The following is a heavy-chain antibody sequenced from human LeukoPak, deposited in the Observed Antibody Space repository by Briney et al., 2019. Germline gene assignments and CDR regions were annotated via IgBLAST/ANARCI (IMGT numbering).Heavy chain of an antibody. J-gene: IGHJ4*02. CDR3: ARVDTDTGTIDS. V-gene: IGHV3-7*01. Sequence: SGGSLRLSCVVSGFTFNRYWMTWVRQAPGKGLEWVANIKQDGSERYYVDSVKGRFTISRDNAKNSLSLQMNSLRAEDTAVYSCARVDTDTGTIDSWGQGTLVTVSS. D-gene: IGHD5-18*01. CDR1: GFTFNRYW. CDR2: IKQDGSER.